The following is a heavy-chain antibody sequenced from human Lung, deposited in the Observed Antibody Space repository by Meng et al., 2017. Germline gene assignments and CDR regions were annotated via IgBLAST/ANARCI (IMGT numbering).Heavy chain of an antibody. CDR3: ARDEDISAAGKLFGDY. CDR2: IDPKSGDT. J-gene: IGHJ4*02. V-gene: IGHV1-2*06. CDR1: GYNFPDYW. D-gene: IGHD6-13*01. Sequence: QSGGGGKKPGASVKVSFKPSGYNFPDYWLHWVRRAPGQGLEWMGRIDPKSGDTHYAQRFQGRVTMTGDTSISTAYMELSGLRSDDTAMYYCARDEDISAAGKLFGDYWGQGTLVTVSS.